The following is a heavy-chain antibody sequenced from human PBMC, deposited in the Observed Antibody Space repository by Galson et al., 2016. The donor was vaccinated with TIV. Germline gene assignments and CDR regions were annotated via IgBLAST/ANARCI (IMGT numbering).Heavy chain of an antibody. V-gene: IGHV3-7*01. Sequence: LRLSCAVSGFTFRTYWMSWVRQAPGKGLEWVASIKQDGSEKFYVESVRGRFSISRDNAEESLYLQMSSLSAEDTAVYFCAREASRGGNCFWGWNCYYGMDVWGQGTTVTVSS. J-gene: IGHJ6*02. CDR1: GFTFRTYW. CDR3: AREASRGGNCFWGWNCYYGMDV. D-gene: IGHD2-15*01. CDR2: IKQDGSEK.